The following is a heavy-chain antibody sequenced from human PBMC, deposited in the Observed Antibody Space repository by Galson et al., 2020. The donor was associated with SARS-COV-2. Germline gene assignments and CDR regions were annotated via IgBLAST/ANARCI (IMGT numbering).Heavy chain of an antibody. Sequence: SETLSLTCAVYGGSFSGYYWSWIRQPPGKGLEWIGKINHSGNTNYNPSLKSRVTISVDTSKNQFSLKLTSVTAADTAVYYCARGLYDSSGYCWVYYFDYWGQGTLVTVSS. D-gene: IGHD3-22*01. CDR1: GGSFSGYY. CDR2: INHSGNT. J-gene: IGHJ4*02. V-gene: IGHV4-34*01. CDR3: ARGLYDSSGYCWVYYFDY.